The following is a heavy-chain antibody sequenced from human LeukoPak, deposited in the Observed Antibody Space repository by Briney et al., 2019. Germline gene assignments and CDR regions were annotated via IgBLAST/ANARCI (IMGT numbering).Heavy chain of an antibody. Sequence: GGSLRLSCAASGFMFKNYGMSWVRQVPGQGLEWVSAIDGGGGDTHYADSVKGRFTISRDNSKNTLYLQMNSPRVEDTAVYYCVRTRYSSSSRGAFDVWGQGTMLTVSS. V-gene: IGHV3-23*01. D-gene: IGHD6-6*01. J-gene: IGHJ3*01. CDR2: IDGGGGDT. CDR1: GFMFKNYG. CDR3: VRTRYSSSSRGAFDV.